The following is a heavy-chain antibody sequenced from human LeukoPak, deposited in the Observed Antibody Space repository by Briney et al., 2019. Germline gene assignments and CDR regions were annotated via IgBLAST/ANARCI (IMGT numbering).Heavy chain of an antibody. CDR3: ARKEVSPAEYFQH. J-gene: IGHJ1*01. V-gene: IGHV3-30*03. D-gene: IGHD3-22*01. Sequence: LVESGGGVVQPGRSLRLSCAASGFTFRNYGFHWVRQAPGKGLEWVAVISYHGSSQGYADSVKGRFTISSDSSKNTLYLQMNSLRAEDTAVYYCARKEVSPAEYFQHWGQGTLVTVSS. CDR2: ISYHGSSQ. CDR1: GFTFRNYG.